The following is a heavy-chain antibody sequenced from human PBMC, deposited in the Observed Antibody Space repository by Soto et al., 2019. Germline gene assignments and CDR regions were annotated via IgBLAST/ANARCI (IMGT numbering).Heavy chain of an antibody. J-gene: IGHJ6*02. CDR3: AKVRMETSTFYRYYGMDV. D-gene: IGHD1-1*01. Sequence: XTLSLPCAVYGGSFGGFEWGWIRQPPGKGLELSGEISHSGRTNYNPSLKSRVTISVDTSKNQFSLKVGSLTAEDTAVYYCAKVRMETSTFYRYYGMDVWGQGTTGPVS. CDR2: ISHSGRT. CDR1: GGSFGGFE. V-gene: IGHV4-34*01.